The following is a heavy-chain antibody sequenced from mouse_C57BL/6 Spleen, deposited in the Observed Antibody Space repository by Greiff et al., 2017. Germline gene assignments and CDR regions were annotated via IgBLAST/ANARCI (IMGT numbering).Heavy chain of an antibody. D-gene: IGHD1-1*01. V-gene: IGHV5-4*03. J-gene: IGHJ4*01. CDR3: ARSRNYGSSYGTMDY. CDR1: GFTFSSYA. Sequence: EVKLMESGGGLVKPGGSLNLSCAASGFTFSSYAMSWVRQTPEKRLEWVATISDGGSYTYYPDNVKGRFTISRDNAKNNLYLQMSHLKSEDTSMYYCARSRNYGSSYGTMDYWGQGTSVTVSS. CDR2: ISDGGSYT.